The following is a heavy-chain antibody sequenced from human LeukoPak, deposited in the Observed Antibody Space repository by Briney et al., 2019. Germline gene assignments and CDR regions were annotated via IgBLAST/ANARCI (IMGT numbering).Heavy chain of an antibody. D-gene: IGHD2-2*01. Sequence: SGGSLRLSCAASGFTFSSYEMNWVRQAPGKGLEWVSYISSSGSTIYYADSVKGRFIISRDNAKNSLYLQMNSLRAEDTAVYYCARDREVLVVVPAATDAFDIWGQGTMVTVSS. V-gene: IGHV3-48*03. CDR1: GFTFSSYE. J-gene: IGHJ3*02. CDR2: ISSSGSTI. CDR3: ARDREVLVVVPAATDAFDI.